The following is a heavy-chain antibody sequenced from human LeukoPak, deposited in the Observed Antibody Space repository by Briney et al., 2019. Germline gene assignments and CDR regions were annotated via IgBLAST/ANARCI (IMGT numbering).Heavy chain of an antibody. CDR3: AKERYYFDY. CDR2: IWYDGSNK. V-gene: IGHV3-33*06. J-gene: IGHJ4*02. Sequence: GRSLRLSCAASGFTFSSYGMHWVRQAPGKGLEWVAVIWYDGSNKYYADSVKGRFTISRYNSKNTLYLQMNSLRAEDTVIYYCAKERYYFDYWGQGTLVTVSS. CDR1: GFTFSSYG.